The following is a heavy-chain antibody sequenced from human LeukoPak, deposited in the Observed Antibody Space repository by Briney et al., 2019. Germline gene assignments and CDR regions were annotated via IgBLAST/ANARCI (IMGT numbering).Heavy chain of an antibody. D-gene: IGHD2-2*01. CDR2: ISSYNCNT. CDR3: ARESGVVVAAANDD. J-gene: IGHJ4*02. CDR1: GYSFTRYG. Sequence: GASVKVPCKASGYSFTRYGISWVRQAPGQGLEWMGWISSYNCNTNYAQNLQVIVTMTTDTSTSTADRELRSLISHDAAVYYCARESGVVVAAANDDWGQGTLVTVSS. V-gene: IGHV1-18*01.